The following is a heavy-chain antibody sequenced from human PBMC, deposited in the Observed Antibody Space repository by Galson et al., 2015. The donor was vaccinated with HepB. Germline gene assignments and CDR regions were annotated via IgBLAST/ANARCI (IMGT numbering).Heavy chain of an antibody. CDR2: VNHSGST. V-gene: IGHV4-34*01. D-gene: IGHD3-3*01. Sequence: SETLSLTCAVYGGSFSGYYWSWIRQPPGKGLEWIGEVNHSGSTNYNPSLKSRVAISVDTSKNQFSLKLSSVTAADTAVYYCARGRDYDFWSGYRKFDPWGQGTLVTVSS. CDR3: ARGRDYDFWSGYRKFDP. J-gene: IGHJ5*02. CDR1: GGSFSGYY.